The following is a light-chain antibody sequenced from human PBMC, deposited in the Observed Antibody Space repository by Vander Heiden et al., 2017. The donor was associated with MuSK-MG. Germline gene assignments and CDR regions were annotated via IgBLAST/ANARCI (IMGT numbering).Light chain of an antibody. Sequence: IHLTHSPSSLSASVGDRVTITCRASQGISNSLAWYQQKPGKAPKLLLYAASRLESWVPSRFSGSGSGTDYTLTISSLQPEDFATYCCQQYYSTPLAYTFGQGTKLEIK. J-gene: IGKJ2*01. CDR1: QGISNS. CDR3: QQYYSTPLAYT. V-gene: IGKV1-NL1*01. CDR2: AAS.